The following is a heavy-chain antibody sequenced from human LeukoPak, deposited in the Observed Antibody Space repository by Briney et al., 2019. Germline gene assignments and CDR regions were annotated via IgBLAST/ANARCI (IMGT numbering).Heavy chain of an antibody. D-gene: IGHD2-15*01. Sequence: PGGSLRLSCAASAFTFSSYGMHWVRQAPGKGLEWVAVISYDGSNKYYADSVKGRFTISRDNSKNTLYLQMNSLRAEDTAVYYCARSGGSFYDAFDIWGQGTMVTVSS. CDR1: AFTFSSYG. CDR3: ARSGGSFYDAFDI. V-gene: IGHV3-30*03. CDR2: ISYDGSNK. J-gene: IGHJ3*02.